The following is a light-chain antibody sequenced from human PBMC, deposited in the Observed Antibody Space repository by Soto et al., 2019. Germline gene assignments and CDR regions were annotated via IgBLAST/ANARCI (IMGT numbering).Light chain of an antibody. V-gene: IGLV4-69*01. CDR3: QTWSTDIRV. CDR1: SGHNRYA. J-gene: IGLJ3*02. CDR2: LNSDGSH. Sequence: QSALTQPPSASASLGASVKLTCTLSSGHNRYAIAWHQQQPEKGPRYLMKLNSDGSHSKGDGIPDRFSGSSSGAERYLTIPHLQSEDEADYYCQTWSTDIRVFGGGTKLTVL.